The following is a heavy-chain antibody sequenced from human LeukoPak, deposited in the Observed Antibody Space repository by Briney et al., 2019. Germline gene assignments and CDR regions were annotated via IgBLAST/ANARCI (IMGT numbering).Heavy chain of an antibody. CDR1: GGSISSDY. J-gene: IGHJ4*02. V-gene: IGHV4-59*01. Sequence: SETLSLTCTVSGGSISSDYWSWIRQPPGKGLEWIGYIYHSGSTNYNPSLKSRVTVSVDTSKNQFSLKLNSVTAADTAVYYCAKIGYYYGPDYWGQGTLVTVFS. D-gene: IGHD3-10*01. CDR3: AKIGYYYGPDY. CDR2: IYHSGST.